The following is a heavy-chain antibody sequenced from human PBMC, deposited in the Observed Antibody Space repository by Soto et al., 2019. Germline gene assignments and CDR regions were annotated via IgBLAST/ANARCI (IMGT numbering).Heavy chain of an antibody. D-gene: IGHD4-17*01. J-gene: IGHJ3*02. CDR2: INPNSGGT. Sequence: ASVKVSCKASGYTFTGYYMHWVRQAPGQGLEWMGWINPNSGGTNYARKFQGWVTMTRDTSISTAYMELSRLRSDDTAVYYCARGGPDYVNAFDIWGQGTMVTVSS. CDR3: ARGGPDYVNAFDI. V-gene: IGHV1-2*04. CDR1: GYTFTGYY.